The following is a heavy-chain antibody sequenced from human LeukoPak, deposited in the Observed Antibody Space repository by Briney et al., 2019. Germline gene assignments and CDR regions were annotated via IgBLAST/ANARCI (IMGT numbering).Heavy chain of an antibody. Sequence: GGSLRLSCAASEFTFSNYAMSWVRQAPGKGLEWVSVIYSGGSTYYADSVKGRFTISRDNSKNTLYLQMNSLRAEDTAVYYCASGSGSYRTPYYYMDVWGTGTTVTVSS. CDR2: IYSGGST. D-gene: IGHD3-10*01. CDR1: EFTFSNYA. V-gene: IGHV3-53*01. CDR3: ASGSGSYRTPYYYMDV. J-gene: IGHJ6*03.